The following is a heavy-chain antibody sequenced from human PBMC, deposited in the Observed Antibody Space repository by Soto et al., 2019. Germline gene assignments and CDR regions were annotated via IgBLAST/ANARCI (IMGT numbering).Heavy chain of an antibody. Sequence: ASLRIPCSVFGLTFSSYAMHWVRQAPGKGLQYVSSISSNGGSTYYADSVKGRFTISRDNSKNTLYLQMSSLRVEDTALYYCVKDRYVDYWGQGALVTVSS. CDR3: VKDRYVDY. CDR1: GLTFSSYA. CDR2: ISSNGGST. J-gene: IGHJ4*02. V-gene: IGHV3-64D*06.